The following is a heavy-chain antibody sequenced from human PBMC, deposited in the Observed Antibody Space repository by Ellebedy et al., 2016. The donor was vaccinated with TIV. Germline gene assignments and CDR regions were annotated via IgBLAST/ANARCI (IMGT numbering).Heavy chain of an antibody. V-gene: IGHV4-59*08. Sequence: SETLSLXXTVSGGSISSYYWSWIRQPPGKGLEWIGYIYYSGSTNYNPSLKSRVTISVDTSKNQFSLKLSSVTAADTAVYYCARHLDSYGYAFHYYGMDVWGQGTTVTVSS. CDR3: ARHLDSYGYAFHYYGMDV. J-gene: IGHJ6*02. D-gene: IGHD5-18*01. CDR1: GGSISSYY. CDR2: IYYSGST.